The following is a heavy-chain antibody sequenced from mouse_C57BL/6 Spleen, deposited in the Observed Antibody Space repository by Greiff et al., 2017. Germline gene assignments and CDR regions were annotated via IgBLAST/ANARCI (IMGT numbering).Heavy chain of an antibody. CDR1: GYSFTGYY. CDR2: INPSTGGT. Sequence: VKLKQSGPELVKPGASVKISCKASGYSFTGYYMNWVKQSPEKSLEWIGEINPSTGGTTYNQKFKAKATLTVDKSASTAYMQLKSLTSDDSAVYYCARHTTLGFDYWGQGTTLTVSS. CDR3: ARHTTLGFDY. D-gene: IGHD1-1*01. V-gene: IGHV1-42*01. J-gene: IGHJ2*01.